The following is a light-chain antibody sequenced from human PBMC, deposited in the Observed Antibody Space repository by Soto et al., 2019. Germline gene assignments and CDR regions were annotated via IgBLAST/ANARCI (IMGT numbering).Light chain of an antibody. V-gene: IGLV2-14*01. CDR2: EVT. J-gene: IGLJ1*01. CDR3: SSYRSSSTYV. Sequence: QSVLTQPASVSGSPGQSIAISCTGTRSDVGAYNYVSWYQQHPGKAPKLMISEVTNRPSGVSDRFSGSKSGNTASLTISGLQAEDEADYYCSSYRSSSTYVFGTGTKVTVL. CDR1: RSDVGAYNY.